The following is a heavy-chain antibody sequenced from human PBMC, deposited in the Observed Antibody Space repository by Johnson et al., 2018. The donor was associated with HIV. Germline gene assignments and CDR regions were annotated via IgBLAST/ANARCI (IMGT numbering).Heavy chain of an antibody. CDR1: GFTFDDYA. D-gene: IGHD1-26*01. J-gene: IGHJ3*02. CDR3: ARERGSGSYYSAFDI. CDR2: ISWDGGST. Sequence: QLVESGGGLVKPGGSLRLSCAASGFTFDDYAMHWVRQAPGKGLEWVSLISWDGGSTYYADSVTGRFTISRDNSKNSLYLQMNSLRAEDTALYYCARERGSGSYYSAFDIWGQGTMVTVSS. V-gene: IGHV3-43D*03.